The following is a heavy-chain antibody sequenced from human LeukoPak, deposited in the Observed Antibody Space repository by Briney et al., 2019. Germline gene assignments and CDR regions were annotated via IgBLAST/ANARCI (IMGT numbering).Heavy chain of an antibody. CDR2: MNPNSGNT. V-gene: IGHV1-8*03. D-gene: IGHD6-19*01. CDR1: GYTFTSYD. J-gene: IGHJ4*02. CDR3: ARLYSSGWHRDY. Sequence: ASVKVSCKASGYTFTSYDINWVRQATGQGLEWMGWMNPNSGNTGYAQKFQDRVTITRNTSISTAYMELSSLRSEDTAVYYCARLYSSGWHRDYWGQGALVTVSS.